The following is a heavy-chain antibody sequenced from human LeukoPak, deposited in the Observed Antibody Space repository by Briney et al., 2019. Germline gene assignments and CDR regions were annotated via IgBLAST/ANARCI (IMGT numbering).Heavy chain of an antibody. J-gene: IGHJ3*02. CDR1: GFTFSSYW. Sequence: PGGSLRLSCVASGFTFSSYWMSWVRQAPGKGLEWVANIKADGSEKYSVDSVKGPFTISRDSAKNSLYLQMNNLRVEDTAVYFCATSQTTSGRYGNAFDIWGQGTMVTVSS. CDR2: IKADGSEK. D-gene: IGHD6-19*01. CDR3: ATSQTTSGRYGNAFDI. V-gene: IGHV3-7*01.